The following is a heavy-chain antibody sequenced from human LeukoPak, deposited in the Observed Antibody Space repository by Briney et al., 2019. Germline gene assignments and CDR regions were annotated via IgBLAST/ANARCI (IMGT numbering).Heavy chain of an antibody. J-gene: IGHJ4*02. CDR3: ARSQDLDY. CDR1: GGSFSTYY. Sequence: SETLSLTCAVYGGSFSTYYWTWIRQPPGKELEWIGEINHSGSTNYNPSLKSRVTISVDTSKNQISLKLSSVTAEDTAVYYCARSQDLDYWGQGTLVTVSS. CDR2: INHSGST. V-gene: IGHV4-34*01.